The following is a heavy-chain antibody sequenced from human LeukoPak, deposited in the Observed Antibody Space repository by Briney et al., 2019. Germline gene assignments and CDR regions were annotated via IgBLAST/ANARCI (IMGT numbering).Heavy chain of an antibody. Sequence: SETLSLTCTVSGGSISSYYWSWIRQPPGKGLEWIGHIYGSGSTNYNPSLKSRVTLSVDTSKNQFSLKLTSVTAADTAVYYCARGAYGSGWDYFDYWGQGTLVTVSS. CDR2: IYGSGST. J-gene: IGHJ4*02. CDR1: GGSISSYY. D-gene: IGHD6-19*01. V-gene: IGHV4-59*12. CDR3: ARGAYGSGWDYFDY.